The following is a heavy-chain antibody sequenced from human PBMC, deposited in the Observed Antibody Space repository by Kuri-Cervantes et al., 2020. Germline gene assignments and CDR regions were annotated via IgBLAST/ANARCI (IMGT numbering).Heavy chain of an antibody. D-gene: IGHD2-15*01. Sequence: GGSLRLSCKVSGYRFPNYWIAWVRQMPDKGLEWMGFVYPADSDTRHSPSFQGQVTISADKSISTAYLQWSSLKASDTAMYYCARRCSGGSCYDAFDIWGQGTMVTVSS. V-gene: IGHV5-51*01. CDR2: VYPADSDT. J-gene: IGHJ3*02. CDR3: ARRCSGGSCYDAFDI. CDR1: GYRFPNYW.